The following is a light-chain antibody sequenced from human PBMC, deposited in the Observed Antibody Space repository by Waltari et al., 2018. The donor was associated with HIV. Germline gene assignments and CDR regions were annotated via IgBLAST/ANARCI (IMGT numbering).Light chain of an antibody. Sequence: SYVLTQPPSVSVAPGQTARITCGGNNIGSKGVHWYQQKPGQAPVLVVYDDSDRPSGIPERCSGSNSGNTATLTISRVEAGDEADYYCQVWDSSSDHTRVFGGGTKLTVL. CDR2: DDS. CDR1: NIGSKG. V-gene: IGLV3-21*02. CDR3: QVWDSSSDHTRV. J-gene: IGLJ2*01.